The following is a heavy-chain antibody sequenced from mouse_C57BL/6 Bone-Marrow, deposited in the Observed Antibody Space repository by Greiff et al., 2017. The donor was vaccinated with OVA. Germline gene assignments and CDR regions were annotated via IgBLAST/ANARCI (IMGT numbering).Heavy chain of an antibody. D-gene: IGHD2-12*01. CDR2: ISDGGSYT. V-gene: IGHV5-4*01. J-gene: IGHJ1*03. Sequence: EVKLVESGGGLVKPGGSLKLSCAASGFTFSSYAMSWVRQTPEKRLEWVATISDGGSYTYYPDNVKGRFTISRDNAKNNLYLQMSHLKSEDTAMYYCAREGGYYLPDWYFDVWGTGTTVTVSS. CDR3: AREGGYYLPDWYFDV. CDR1: GFTFSSYA.